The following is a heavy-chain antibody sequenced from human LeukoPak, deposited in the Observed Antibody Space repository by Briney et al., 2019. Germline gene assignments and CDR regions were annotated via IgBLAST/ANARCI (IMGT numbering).Heavy chain of an antibody. CDR2: INSDGSTT. CDR3: ARGFLVRGVMDY. D-gene: IGHD3-10*01. J-gene: IGHJ4*02. CDR1: GGSISSGDYY. Sequence: ETLSLTCTVSGGSISSGDYYWGWVRQAPGKGLVWVARINSDGSTTNYADSVKGRFTISRDNAKNTLYLQLNSLRAEDTAVYYCARGFLVRGVMDYWGQGTLVTVSS. V-gene: IGHV3-74*01.